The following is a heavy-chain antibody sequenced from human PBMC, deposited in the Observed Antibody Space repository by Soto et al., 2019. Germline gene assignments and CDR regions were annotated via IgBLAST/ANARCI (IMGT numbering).Heavy chain of an antibody. CDR3: ARAPLFCSSTNCYSGYFDS. V-gene: IGHV4-34*01. Sequence: TSETLSLTCAVYGGSFSDYYWIWIRQPPGKGLEWIGEINHSGTTNYNSSLKSPVTITVDTSNKQFSLKLSSVTAADTAVYYCARAPLFCSSTNCYSGYFDSWGQGTLVTVSS. J-gene: IGHJ4*02. D-gene: IGHD2-2*01. CDR1: GGSFSDYY. CDR2: INHSGTT.